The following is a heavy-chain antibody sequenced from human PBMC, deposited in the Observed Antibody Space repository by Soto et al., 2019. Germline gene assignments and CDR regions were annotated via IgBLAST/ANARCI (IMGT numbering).Heavy chain of an antibody. CDR2: IHYSGST. CDR3: ARHPPGVRYYYGMDV. D-gene: IGHD3-10*01. V-gene: IGHV4-39*01. J-gene: IGHJ6*02. Sequence: ETLSLTCTVSVGSISSTSYYWGWFRQPPGKGLEWIGSIHYSGSTYYNPSLKSRVTISVDTSKNQFSLRLSSVTAADTAVYYCARHPPGVRYYYGMDVWGQGTTVTVSS. CDR1: VGSISSTSYY.